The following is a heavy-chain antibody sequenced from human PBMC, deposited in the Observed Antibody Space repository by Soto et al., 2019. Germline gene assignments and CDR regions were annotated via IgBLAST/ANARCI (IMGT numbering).Heavy chain of an antibody. D-gene: IGHD6-19*01. CDR1: EFTFSSCG. CDR3: AKDGIAVDIMGPNYYYYYGMDV. V-gene: IGHV3-30*18. J-gene: IGHJ6*02. CDR2: ISYDGSNK. Sequence: QVQLVESGGGVVQPGRSLRLSCAAYEFTFSSCGDQWVRQAPGKGLEWVAVISYDGSNKYYADSVKGRFTISRDNSKNTLYLQMNSLRAEDTALYYCAKDGIAVDIMGPNYYYYYGMDVWGQGTTVTVS.